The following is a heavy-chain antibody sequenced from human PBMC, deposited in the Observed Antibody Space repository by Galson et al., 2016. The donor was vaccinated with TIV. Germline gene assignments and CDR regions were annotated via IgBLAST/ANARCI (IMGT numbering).Heavy chain of an antibody. CDR1: GGTFTNYA. CDR3: AKFGSSDSESSFDS. Sequence: SVKVSCKASGGTFTNYAFSWVRQAPGQGLEWMGRIVPILDIPHYAQRFQGRITVSTDTSASTVYMELSSLRSDDTALYYCAKFGSSDSESSFDSWGQGTLVTVST. D-gene: IGHD6-13*01. V-gene: IGHV1-69*04. CDR2: IVPILDIP. J-gene: IGHJ4*02.